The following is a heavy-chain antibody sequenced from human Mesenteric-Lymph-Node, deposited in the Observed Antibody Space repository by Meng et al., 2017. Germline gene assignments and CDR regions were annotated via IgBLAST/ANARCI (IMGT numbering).Heavy chain of an antibody. CDR2: IYYSGST. CDR1: GGSVSSGGYY. D-gene: IGHD4-17*01. V-gene: IGHV4-31*03. J-gene: IGHJ3*02. Sequence: SETLSLTCTVSGGSVSSGGYYWSWFRQHPGKGLEWIGYIYYSGSTYYNPSLKSRVNISADTSKNQVSLKLSSVTAADTAVYYCAGRKTTVTTFGQTVNTQSGAFDIWGQGTMVTVSS. CDR3: AGRKTTVTTFGQTVNTQSGAFDI.